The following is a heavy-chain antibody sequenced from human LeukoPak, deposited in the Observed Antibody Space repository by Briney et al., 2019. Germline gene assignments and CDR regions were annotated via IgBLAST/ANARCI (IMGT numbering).Heavy chain of an antibody. CDR1: GFTFSSYG. V-gene: IGHV3-30*02. CDR2: IRYDGSNK. D-gene: IGHD3-22*01. J-gene: IGHJ4*02. Sequence: GGSLRLSCAASGFTFSSYGMHWVRQAPGKGLEWVTFIRYDGSNKYYADSVKGRFTISRDNSKNTLYLQMNSLRAEDTAVYYCAKLDYYDSSGYSDYWGQGTLVTVSS. CDR3: AKLDYYDSSGYSDY.